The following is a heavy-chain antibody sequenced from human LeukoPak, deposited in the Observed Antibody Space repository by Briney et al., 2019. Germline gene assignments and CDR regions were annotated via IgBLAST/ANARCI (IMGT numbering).Heavy chain of an antibody. V-gene: IGHV1-2*02. J-gene: IGHJ4*02. CDR3: ARVGATGTTSPFDY. Sequence: ASVKVSCKASGYTFTGYYMHWVRQAPGQGLEWMGWINPNSGGTNYAQKFRGRVSMTRDTSISTAYMELSRPRSDDTAVYYCARVGATGTTSPFDYWGQGTLVTVSS. CDR1: GYTFTGYY. D-gene: IGHD1-1*01. CDR2: INPNSGGT.